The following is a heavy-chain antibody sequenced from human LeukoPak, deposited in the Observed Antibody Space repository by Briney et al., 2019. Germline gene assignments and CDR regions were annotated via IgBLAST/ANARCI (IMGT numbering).Heavy chain of an antibody. V-gene: IGHV1-2*02. D-gene: IGHD1-1*01. CDR3: ATTYSTVFDY. J-gene: IGHJ4*02. Sequence: ASVKVSCTASGYTFTSYYMHWVRQAPGQGLEWMGIINPSGGGTNYAQKFQGRVTMTRDTSISTAYMELSSLMSDDTAVYYCATTYSTVFDYWGQGTLVTVSS. CDR2: INPSGGGT. CDR1: GYTFTSYY.